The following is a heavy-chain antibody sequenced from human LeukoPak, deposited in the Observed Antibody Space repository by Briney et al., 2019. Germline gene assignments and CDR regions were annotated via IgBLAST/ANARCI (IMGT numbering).Heavy chain of an antibody. J-gene: IGHJ4*02. V-gene: IGHV3-23*01. D-gene: IGHD3-3*01. CDR1: GFTFSSYA. CDR2: IRGSGGST. Sequence: TGGSLRLSCAASGFTFSSYAMSWVRQAPGKGLEWVSAIRGSGGSTYYADSVKGRFTTSRDNSKNTLYLQMNSLRAEDTAVYYCAKAPSPVLRFLEWLNGIDYWGQGTLVTVSS. CDR3: AKAPSPVLRFLEWLNGIDY.